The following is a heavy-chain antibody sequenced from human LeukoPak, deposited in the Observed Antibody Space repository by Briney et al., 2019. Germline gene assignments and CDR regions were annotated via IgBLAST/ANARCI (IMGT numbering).Heavy chain of an antibody. V-gene: IGHV5-51*01. J-gene: IGHJ4*02. CDR1: GYSFTSYW. D-gene: IGHD3-3*01. CDR3: ARRYTIFGVVTIDY. Sequence: GESLKISCKGSGYSFTSYWIAWVRQMPGKGLEWMGIIYPGNSDTKYSPSFQGRVTISADKSISTAYLQWSSLKASDTAMYYCARRYTIFGVVTIDYWGQGTLVTVSS. CDR2: IYPGNSDT.